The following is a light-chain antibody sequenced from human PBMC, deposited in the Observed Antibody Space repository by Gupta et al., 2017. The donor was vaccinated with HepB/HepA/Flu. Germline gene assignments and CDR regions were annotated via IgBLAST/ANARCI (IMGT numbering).Light chain of an antibody. Sequence: DIQMTQSTSSLSASVGDRVTITCRASQSIRNYLNWYQQKPGKAPKLLIYTASSLQSGVPTRFSGSGSGTDFTLTISRLQPEDFASYFCQQSYSFPFTFGQGTKLEIQ. J-gene: IGKJ2*01. V-gene: IGKV1-39*01. CDR3: QQSYSFPFT. CDR2: TAS. CDR1: QSIRNY.